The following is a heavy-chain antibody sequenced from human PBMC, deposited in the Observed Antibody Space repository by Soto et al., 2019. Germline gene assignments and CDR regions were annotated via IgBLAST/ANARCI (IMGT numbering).Heavy chain of an antibody. CDR1: GGSFSGYY. V-gene: IGHV4-34*01. CDR3: ARAYGRYCSSTSCYAKAPGPRAYGMDV. CDR2: INHSGST. Sequence: PSETLSLTCAVYGGSFSGYYWSWIRQPPGKGLEWIGEINHSGSTNYNPSLKSRVTISVDTSKNQFSLKLSSVTAADTAVYYFARAYGRYCSSTSCYAKAPGPRAYGMDVWGQGTTVTVSS. D-gene: IGHD2-2*01. J-gene: IGHJ6*02.